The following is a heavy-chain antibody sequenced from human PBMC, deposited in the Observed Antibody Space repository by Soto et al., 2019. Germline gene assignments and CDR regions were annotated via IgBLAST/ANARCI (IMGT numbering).Heavy chain of an antibody. CDR1: GYTFLTYG. V-gene: IGHV1-18*01. CDR2: ISAFNGIT. D-gene: IGHD6-19*01. CDR3: ARNGVSRGSDGDDGFDI. Sequence: QVQLVQSGAEVKKPGASVKVSCKASGYTFLTYGISWVRQAPGQGLEWMGWISAFNGITNYPQKFQGRLTMTTDTSTSTAYMELRSLRSDDTAVYYCARNGVSRGSDGDDGFDIWGQGTRVTVSS. J-gene: IGHJ3*02.